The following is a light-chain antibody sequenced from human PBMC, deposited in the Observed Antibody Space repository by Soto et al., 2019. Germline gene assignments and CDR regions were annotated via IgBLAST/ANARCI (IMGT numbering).Light chain of an antibody. Sequence: DLVLTQSPASLAVSLGERATINCKSTQSVLSSSNNKNYLAWYQQKPGQPPKLLIYWASTRESGVPDRFSGSGSGTDFTLTISSVQAEDVAVYFCQQYYTVPLTFGGGTKVEIK. J-gene: IGKJ4*01. CDR3: QQYYTVPLT. CDR2: WAS. CDR1: QSVLSSSNNKNY. V-gene: IGKV4-1*01.